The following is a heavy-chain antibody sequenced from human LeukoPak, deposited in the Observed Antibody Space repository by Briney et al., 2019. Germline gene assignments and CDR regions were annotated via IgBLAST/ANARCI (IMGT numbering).Heavy chain of an antibody. Sequence: GGSLRLSCAAFGFTFNSHAMSWVRQAPGKGLEWVSAISGGGGSTYHADFVKGRFTISRDNSKNTLSLQMNSLRVEDTAVYYCASDQGYDYVWGSNRYVYWGQGTLVTVSS. D-gene: IGHD3-16*02. V-gene: IGHV3-23*01. CDR2: ISGGGGST. CDR3: ASDQGYDYVWGSNRYVY. J-gene: IGHJ4*02. CDR1: GFTFNSHA.